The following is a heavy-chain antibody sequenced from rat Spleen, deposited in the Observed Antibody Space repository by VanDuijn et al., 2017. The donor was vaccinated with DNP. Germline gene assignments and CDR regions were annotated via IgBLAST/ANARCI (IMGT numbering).Heavy chain of an antibody. CDR2: IIYDGGRT. Sequence: EVKLVESGGGLVQPGRSLKLSCAASGFSFRDYNMAWVRQAPQKGLEWVATIIYDGGRTYYRDSVKGRFTISRDNAKSTLYLQMDSLRSADTATYYCTTPNIGTTTDYWGQGVMVTVSS. CDR1: GFSFRDYN. V-gene: IGHV5S10*01. D-gene: IGHD1-5*01. CDR3: TTPNIGTTTDY. J-gene: IGHJ2*01.